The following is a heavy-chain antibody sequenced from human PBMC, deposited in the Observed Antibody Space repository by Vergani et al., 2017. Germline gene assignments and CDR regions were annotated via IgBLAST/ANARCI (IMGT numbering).Heavy chain of an antibody. CDR2: IYTSGST. J-gene: IGHJ4*02. CDR3: ARDLGFWSGYLD. V-gene: IGHV4-61*02. Sequence: QVQLQESGPGLVKPSQTLSLTCTVSGGSISSGSYYWSWIRQPAGKGLEWIGRIYTSGSTNYNPSLKSRVTMSVDTSKNQFSLKLSSVTAADTAVYYCARDLGFWSGYLDWGQGTLVTVSS. D-gene: IGHD3-3*01. CDR1: GGSISSGSYY.